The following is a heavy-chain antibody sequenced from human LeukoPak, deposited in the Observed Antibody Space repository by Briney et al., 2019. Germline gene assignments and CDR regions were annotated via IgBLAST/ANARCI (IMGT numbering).Heavy chain of an antibody. CDR3: ARHSSYCSATSCFPKE. Sequence: GESLKISCKGSGYSFTGHWIAWVRQMPGKGLEWMGIINPGDSYIRYGPSFQGQITISVDKSIKTAYLQWGSLKASDTAMYYCARHSSYCSATSCFPKEWGQGTLVTVSS. D-gene: IGHD2-15*01. CDR1: GYSFTGHW. J-gene: IGHJ4*02. V-gene: IGHV5-51*01. CDR2: INPGDSYI.